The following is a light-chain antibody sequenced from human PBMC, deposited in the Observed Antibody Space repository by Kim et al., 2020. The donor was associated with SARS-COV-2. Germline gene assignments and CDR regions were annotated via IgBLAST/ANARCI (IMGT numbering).Light chain of an antibody. J-gene: IGLJ2*01. Sequence: SSELTQDPAVSVVLGQTVRITCQGDSLRSYYATWYQQKPGQAPILVIYGKSNRPSGIPDRFSGSSSGNTASLTITGTQAGDEADYYCNSRDSNDNVVFGGGTQLTVL. CDR2: GKS. V-gene: IGLV3-19*01. CDR3: NSRDSNDNVV. CDR1: SLRSYY.